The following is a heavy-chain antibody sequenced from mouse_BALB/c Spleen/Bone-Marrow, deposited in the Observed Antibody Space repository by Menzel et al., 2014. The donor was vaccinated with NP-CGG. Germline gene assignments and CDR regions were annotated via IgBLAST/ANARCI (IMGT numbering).Heavy chain of an antibody. V-gene: IGHV1-67*01. CDR2: ISAYSGNT. J-gene: IGHJ2*01. Sequence: QVQLKQSGPELVRPGVSVKISCKGSGYTFTDYAMHWVKQSHAKSLEWIGVISAYSGNTNYNQKFKGKATMTVDKSTSTAYMKLARLTSEDSAIYYYSRSGYGSRGGYFDYWGQGTTLTVSS. D-gene: IGHD1-1*01. CDR3: SRSGYGSRGGYFDY. CDR1: GYTFTDYA.